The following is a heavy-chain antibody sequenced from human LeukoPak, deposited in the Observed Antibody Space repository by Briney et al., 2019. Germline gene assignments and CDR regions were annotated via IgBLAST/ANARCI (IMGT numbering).Heavy chain of an antibody. CDR3: ATDLGVDCSSTSCYMPY. V-gene: IGHV1-24*01. Sequence: GASVKVSCKVSGYTLTELSMHWVRQAPGKGLEWMGGFDPEDGETIYAQKFQGRVTMTEDTSTDTAYMELGSLRSEDTAVYYCATDLGVDCSSTSCYMPYWGQGTLVTVSS. D-gene: IGHD2-2*01. CDR1: GYTLTELS. J-gene: IGHJ4*02. CDR2: FDPEDGET.